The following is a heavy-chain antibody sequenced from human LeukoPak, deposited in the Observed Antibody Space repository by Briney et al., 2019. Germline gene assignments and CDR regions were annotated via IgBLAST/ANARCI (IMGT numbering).Heavy chain of an antibody. J-gene: IGHJ4*02. Sequence: GGSLRLSCAASGFTVSNKYMSWVRQAPGKGLEWVSVIYGNDNTYYTDSVKGRFTISGDNSKNMVYLQMNSLRAEDTALYYCARDSGAEAGRGIDYWGQGTLVTVSS. V-gene: IGHV3-53*01. CDR3: ARDSGAEAGRGIDY. D-gene: IGHD6-13*01. CDR1: GFTVSNKY. CDR2: IYGNDNT.